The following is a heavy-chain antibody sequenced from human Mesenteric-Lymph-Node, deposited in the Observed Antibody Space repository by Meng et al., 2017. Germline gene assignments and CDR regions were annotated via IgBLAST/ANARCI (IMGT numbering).Heavy chain of an antibody. CDR1: GYTFTSYG. D-gene: IGHD3-10*01. V-gene: IGHV1-69*05. CDR2: IIPIFGTA. J-gene: IGHJ4*02. CDR3: ARETSTTAYYYGSGSYYFDY. Sequence: SVKVSCKASGYTFTSYGISWVRQAPGQGLEWMGGIIPIFGTANYAQKFQGRVTITTDESTSTAYMELSSLRSEDTAVYYCARETSTTAYYYGSGSYYFDYWGQGTLVTVSS.